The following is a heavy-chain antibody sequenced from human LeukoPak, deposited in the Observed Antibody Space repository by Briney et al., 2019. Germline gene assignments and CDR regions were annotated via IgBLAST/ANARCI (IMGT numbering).Heavy chain of an antibody. CDR1: GGSISSSSYY. D-gene: IGHD3-22*01. Sequence: SETLSLTCTVSGGSISSSSYYWGWIRQPPGKGLEWIGSIYYSRSTYYNPSLKSRVTISVDTSKNQFSLKLSSVTAADTAVYYCATYHYYDSSGYDYWGQGTLVTVSS. V-gene: IGHV4-39*07. CDR2: IYYSRST. CDR3: ATYHYYDSSGYDY. J-gene: IGHJ4*02.